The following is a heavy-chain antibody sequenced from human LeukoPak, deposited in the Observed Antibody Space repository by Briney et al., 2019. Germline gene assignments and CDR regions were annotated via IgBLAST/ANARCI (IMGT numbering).Heavy chain of an antibody. Sequence: GESLKISGKASGYSFTSYWIGWVGQLPGKGLEWMGIIYPGDSDTRYSPSFQGEATISGDMPISPCYLQWSSLKAWDTAMCYCARRFGGGYGSSGYYWAWPAFDIWGQGTMVTVPS. CDR2: IYPGDSDT. D-gene: IGHD3-22*01. J-gene: IGHJ3*02. CDR3: ARRFGGGYGSSGYYWAWPAFDI. CDR1: GYSFTSYW. V-gene: IGHV5-51*01.